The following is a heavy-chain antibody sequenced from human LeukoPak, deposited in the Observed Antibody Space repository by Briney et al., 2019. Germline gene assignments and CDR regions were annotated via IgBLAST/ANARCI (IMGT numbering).Heavy chain of an antibody. CDR2: MNPNSGNT. CDR1: GYTFTSYD. D-gene: IGHD6-13*01. J-gene: IGHJ4*02. CDR3: ARGLIAAAGMGY. V-gene: IGHV1-8*03. Sequence: ASVKVSCKASGYTFTSYDINWVRQATGQGLEWMGWMNPNSGNTGYAQKFQGRVTITRNTSISIAYMELSSLRSEDTAVYYCARGLIAAAGMGYWGQGTLVTVSS.